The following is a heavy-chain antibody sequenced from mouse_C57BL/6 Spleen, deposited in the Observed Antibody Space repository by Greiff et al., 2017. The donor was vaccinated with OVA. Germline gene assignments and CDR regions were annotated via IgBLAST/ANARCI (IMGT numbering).Heavy chain of an antibody. CDR2: INPSNGGT. Sequence: VQLQQPGTELVKPGASVKLSCKASGYTFTSYGMHWVKQRPGPGLEWIGNINPSNGGTNYNEKFKSKATLTVDKSSSTAYMQLSSLTSEDSAVYNCARTRYYDSSPDYWGQGTTLTVSS. V-gene: IGHV1-53*01. D-gene: IGHD1-1*01. J-gene: IGHJ2*01. CDR3: ARTRYYDSSPDY. CDR1: GYTFTSYG.